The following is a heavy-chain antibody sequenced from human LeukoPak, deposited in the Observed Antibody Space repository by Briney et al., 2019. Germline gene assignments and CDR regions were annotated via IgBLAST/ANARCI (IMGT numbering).Heavy chain of an antibody. Sequence: GGSLRLSCAASGFTFSSYGMHWVRQAPGKGLEWVAVIWYDGSNKYYADSVKGRFTISRDNSKNALYLQMNSLRAEDTAVYYCAKEGKQWLASYYFDYWGQGTLVTVSS. CDR3: AKEGKQWLASYYFDY. J-gene: IGHJ4*02. CDR1: GFTFSSYG. CDR2: IWYDGSNK. D-gene: IGHD6-19*01. V-gene: IGHV3-33*06.